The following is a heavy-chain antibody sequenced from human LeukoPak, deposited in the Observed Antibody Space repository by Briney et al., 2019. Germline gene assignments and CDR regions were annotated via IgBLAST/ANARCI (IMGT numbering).Heavy chain of an antibody. V-gene: IGHV4-30-4*08. CDR1: GVSMSSGSFY. CDR3: ARAFPFDDYGDPDAFDI. Sequence: SETLSLTCTVSGVSMSSGSFYWSWIRPHPGKGLEWNGNIYYSGSTYYNPSLKSRVTISVDRSKNHFSLKFTSVTAADTAVYYCARAFPFDDYGDPDAFDIWGRGTMVSVSS. J-gene: IGHJ3*02. D-gene: IGHD4-17*01. CDR2: IYYSGST.